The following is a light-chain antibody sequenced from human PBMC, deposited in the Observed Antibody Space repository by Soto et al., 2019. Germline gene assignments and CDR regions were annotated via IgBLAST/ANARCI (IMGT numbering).Light chain of an antibody. V-gene: IGKV3-15*01. Sequence: EIVMTQSPATLSVSPGERVTLSCRASQSVSSSLAWYQQKPGQPPRLLIYGASTRATGLPARFSGSGSGTEFTLTISSLQSEDFGIYYCQQYDNWPRTFGQGTKVEI. J-gene: IGKJ1*01. CDR3: QQYDNWPRT. CDR2: GAS. CDR1: QSVSSS.